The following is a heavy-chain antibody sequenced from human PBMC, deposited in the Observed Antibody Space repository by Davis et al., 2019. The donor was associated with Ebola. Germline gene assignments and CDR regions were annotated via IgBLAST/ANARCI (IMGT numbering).Heavy chain of an antibody. V-gene: IGHV3-53*01. Sequence: GESLKISCAASGLTFSTYELNWVRQAPGKGLEWVSVIYSGGSTYYADSVKGRFTISRHNSKNTLYLQMNSLRAEDTAVYYCAKDLVVVAATESYWGQGILVTVSS. CDR1: GLTFSTYE. CDR3: AKDLVVVAATESY. D-gene: IGHD2-15*01. CDR2: IYSGGST. J-gene: IGHJ4*02.